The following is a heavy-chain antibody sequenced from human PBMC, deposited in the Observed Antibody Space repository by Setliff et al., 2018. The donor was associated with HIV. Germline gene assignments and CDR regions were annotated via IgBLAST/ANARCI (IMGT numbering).Heavy chain of an antibody. CDR3: ARGYYNSGNYFEY. Sequence: ASVKVSCKASGYTFTSYGMSWVRQAPGQGLEWMGWINAGNGNIRYSRKFQGRVTLTRDTSASTVYLDLSSPRSEDTAIYYCARGYYNSGNYFEYWG. D-gene: IGHD3-10*01. CDR1: GYTFTSYG. V-gene: IGHV1-3*01. CDR2: INAGNGNI. J-gene: IGHJ4*01.